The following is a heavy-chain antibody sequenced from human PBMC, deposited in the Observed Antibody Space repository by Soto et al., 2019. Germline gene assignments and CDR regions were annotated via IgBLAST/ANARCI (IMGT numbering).Heavy chain of an antibody. D-gene: IGHD3-16*02. Sequence: ETLSLICAVYGGSLSSYHWSWIRQSPGKGLEWIGEINESGGTNYSPSLKSRVTISVDTSKNQFSLTLNSVTAADTAVYYCASHRGSWGSFRYRWFDPWGQGTVATVSS. CDR2: INESGGT. J-gene: IGHJ5*02. CDR1: GGSLSSYH. V-gene: IGHV4-34*01. CDR3: ASHRGSWGSFRYRWFDP.